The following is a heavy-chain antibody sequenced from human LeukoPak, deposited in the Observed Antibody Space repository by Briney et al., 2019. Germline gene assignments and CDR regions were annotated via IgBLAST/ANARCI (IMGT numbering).Heavy chain of an antibody. CDR2: IKQDGSEK. CDR3: AKGGYSGYDAMGY. CDR1: GFTFSSYW. J-gene: IGHJ4*02. V-gene: IGHV3-7*01. D-gene: IGHD5-12*01. Sequence: GGSLRLSCAASGFTFSSYWMSWVRQAPGKGLEWVANIKQDGSEKYYVDSVKGRFTISRDNAKNSLYLQMTSVSAEDTAVYYCAKGGYSGYDAMGYWGQGTLVTVSS.